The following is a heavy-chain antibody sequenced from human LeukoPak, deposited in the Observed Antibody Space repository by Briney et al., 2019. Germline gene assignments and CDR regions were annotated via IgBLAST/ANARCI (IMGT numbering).Heavy chain of an antibody. CDR2: FYYSGST. CDR1: GGSISSYY. V-gene: IGHV4-59*01. J-gene: IGHJ4*02. D-gene: IGHD1-1*01. CDR3: ARKRTGDQGYYFDY. Sequence: PSETRRLTCTVSGGSISSYYWSWIRQPPGKGLEWIGYFYYSGSTNYNPSLKTRVTISVDTSKNQFSLKVSSVTAADTAVYYCARKRTGDQGYYFDYWGQGTPVTVFS.